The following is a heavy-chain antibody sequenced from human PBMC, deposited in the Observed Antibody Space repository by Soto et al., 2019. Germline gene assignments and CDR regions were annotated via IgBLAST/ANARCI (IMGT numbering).Heavy chain of an antibody. CDR2: ISSRSDTI. D-gene: IGHD3-3*01. V-gene: IGHV3-48*02. CDR1: GFTFSTYS. CDR3: ARDGHYDFWSGYRYYFDY. Sequence: EVQLVESGGGLVQPGGSLRLSCAVSGFTFSTYSMNWVRQAPGKGLEWVSYISSRSDTIYYADSVKGRFTISRDNAKDSLYLQMNSLRDEDTAVYYCARDGHYDFWSGYRYYFDYWGQGTLVTVSS. J-gene: IGHJ4*02.